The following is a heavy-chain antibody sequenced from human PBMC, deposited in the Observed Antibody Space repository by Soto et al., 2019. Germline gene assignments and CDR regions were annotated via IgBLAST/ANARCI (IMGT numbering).Heavy chain of an antibody. CDR1: GFTFSSYA. J-gene: IGHJ2*01. Sequence: GGSLRLSCAASGFTFSSYAMSWVRQAPGKGLEWVSAISGSGGSTYYADSVKGRFTISRDNSKNTLYLQMNSLRAEDAAVYYCAKGSEPGDWYFDLWGRGTLVTVSS. V-gene: IGHV3-23*01. CDR2: ISGSGGST. CDR3: AKGSEPGDWYFDL.